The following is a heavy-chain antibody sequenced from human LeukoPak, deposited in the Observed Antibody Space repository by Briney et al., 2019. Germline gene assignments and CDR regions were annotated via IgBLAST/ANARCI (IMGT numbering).Heavy chain of an antibody. V-gene: IGHV4-59*01. J-gene: IGHJ4*02. Sequence: SETLSLTCTVSGGSISSYYWSWIRQPPGKGLEWIGYIYYSGSTNYNPSLKSRVTISVDTSKNQFSLKLSSVTAADTAVYYCARGADYYDCSGYYLYYFDYWGQGTLVTVSS. CDR1: GGSISSYY. D-gene: IGHD3-22*01. CDR2: IYYSGST. CDR3: ARGADYYDCSGYYLYYFDY.